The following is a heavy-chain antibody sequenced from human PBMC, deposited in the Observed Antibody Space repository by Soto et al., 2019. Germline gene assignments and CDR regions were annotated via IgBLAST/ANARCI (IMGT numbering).Heavy chain of an antibody. CDR3: ALIVATITRGETLDY. CDR1: GFTFSSYS. V-gene: IGHV3-48*01. CDR2: ISSSSSTI. Sequence: EVQLVESGGGLVQPGGSLRLSCAASGFTFSSYSMNWVRQAPGKGLEWVSYISSSSSTIYYADSVKGRFTISRDNAKNSLYLQMNSLRAEDTAVYYCALIVATITRGETLDYWGQGTLVTVSS. J-gene: IGHJ4*02. D-gene: IGHD5-12*01.